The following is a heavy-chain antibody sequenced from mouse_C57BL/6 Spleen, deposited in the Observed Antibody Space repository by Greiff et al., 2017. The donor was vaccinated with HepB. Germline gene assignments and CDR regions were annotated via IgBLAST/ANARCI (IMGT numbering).Heavy chain of an antibody. D-gene: IGHD2-4*01. CDR1: GYTFTSYT. CDR3: GRGYDYDDFGV. J-gene: IGHJ1*03. Sequence: QVQLQQSGADLARPGASVKMSCKASGYTFTSYTMHWVNQRPGQGLEWIGYINPSSGYTKYNQKFKDKATLTADKSSSTAYMQLSSLTSEDAAVYYCGRGYDYDDFGVWGTGTTVTVSS. V-gene: IGHV1-4*01. CDR2: INPSSGYT.